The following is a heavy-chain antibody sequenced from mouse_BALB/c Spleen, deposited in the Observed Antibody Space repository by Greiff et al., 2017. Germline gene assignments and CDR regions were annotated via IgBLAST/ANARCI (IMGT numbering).Heavy chain of an antibody. CDR3: ARHYYAMDY. CDR2: ISSGGGST. V-gene: IGHV5-12-1*01. J-gene: IGHJ4*01. CDR1: GFAFSSYD. Sequence: EVKVEESGGGLVKPGGSLKLSCAASGFAFSSYDMSWVRQTPEKRLEWVAYISSGGGSTYYPDTVKGRFTISRDNAKNTLYLQMSSLKSEDTAMYYCARHYYAMDYWGQGTSVTVSS.